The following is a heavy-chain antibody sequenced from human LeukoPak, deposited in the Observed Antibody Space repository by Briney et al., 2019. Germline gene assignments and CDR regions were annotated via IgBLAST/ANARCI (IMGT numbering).Heavy chain of an antibody. CDR2: VYSDGST. CDR3: ARDPTNYATDHDC. D-gene: IGHD2-8*01. Sequence: GGSLRLSCAASGFSVSADYMSWVRQAPGKGLEWVSVVYSDGSTYYADAVKGRSTISRDDSKNTLYLQMNSLRSEDTALYYCARDPTNYATDHDCWGQGTLVTVSS. CDR1: GFSVSADY. V-gene: IGHV3-53*01. J-gene: IGHJ4*02.